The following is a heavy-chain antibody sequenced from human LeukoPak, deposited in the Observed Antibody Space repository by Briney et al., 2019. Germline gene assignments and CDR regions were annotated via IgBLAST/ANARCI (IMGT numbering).Heavy chain of an antibody. V-gene: IGHV3-23*01. Sequence: GGSLRLSCAASGFTFNRNAISWVRQAPGKGLEWVSTIGGSGDKTFYADSVKGRFTSSRDNSKTMLHLQMSSLTGEDTALYYCVRRGDASSGWGDHDYWGKGALVTVSS. CDR1: GFTFNRNA. D-gene: IGHD6-19*01. CDR2: IGGSGDKT. CDR3: VRRGDASSGWGDHDY. J-gene: IGHJ4*02.